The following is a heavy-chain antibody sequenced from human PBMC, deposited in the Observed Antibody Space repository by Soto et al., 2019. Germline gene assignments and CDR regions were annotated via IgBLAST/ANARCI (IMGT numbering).Heavy chain of an antibody. V-gene: IGHV4-34*01. CDR2: INHSGST. J-gene: IGHJ6*02. CDR1: GGSFSGYY. D-gene: IGHD3-3*01. CDR3: ARGGLRFLEWLPYYYYYGMDV. Sequence: SETLSLTCAVYGGSFSGYYWSWIRQPPGKGLEWIGEINHSGSTNYNPSLKSRVTISVDTSKNQFSLKLSSVTAADTAVYYCARGGLRFLEWLPYYYYYGMDVWGQGTTVTVSS.